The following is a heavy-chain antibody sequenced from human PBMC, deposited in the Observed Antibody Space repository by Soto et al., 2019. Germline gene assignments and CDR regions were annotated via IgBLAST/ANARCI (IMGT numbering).Heavy chain of an antibody. V-gene: IGHV1-8*01. D-gene: IGHD3-3*01. CDR3: ARYYDFWSGYSYNRFDP. CDR2: MNPNSGNT. J-gene: IGHJ5*02. Sequence: ASVKVSCKASGYTFTSYDINWVRQATGQGLEWMGWMNPNSGNTGYAQKFQGRVTMTRNTSISTAYMELSSLRSEDTAVYYCARYYDFWSGYSYNRFDPWGQGTLVTVSS. CDR1: GYTFTSYD.